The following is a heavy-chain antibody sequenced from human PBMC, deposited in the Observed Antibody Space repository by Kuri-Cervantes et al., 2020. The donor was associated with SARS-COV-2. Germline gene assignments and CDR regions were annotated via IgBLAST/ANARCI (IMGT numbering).Heavy chain of an antibody. CDR2: ISSSSSYI. CDR3: AREGAYDFWSIDY. V-gene: IGHV3-21*01. CDR1: GFTFSSYS. D-gene: IGHD3-3*01. Sequence: ESLKISCAASGFTFSSYSMNWVRQAPGKGLEWVSSISSSSSYIYYADSVKGRFTISRDNAKNSLYLQMNSLRAEDTAVYYCAREGAYDFWSIDYWGQGTLVTVSS. J-gene: IGHJ4*02.